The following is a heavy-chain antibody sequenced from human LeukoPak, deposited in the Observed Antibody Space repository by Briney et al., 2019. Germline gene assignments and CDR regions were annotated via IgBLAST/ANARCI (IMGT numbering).Heavy chain of an antibody. J-gene: IGHJ4*02. D-gene: IGHD1-1*01. CDR2: IGTAGDT. CDR1: GFTFSDYG. V-gene: IGHV3-13*01. Sequence: PGGSLRLSCAASGFTFSDYGMHWVRQPTGKGLEWVAAIGTAGDTYYTGSVKGRSTISRENAKNSLYLQMNSLRAGDTAVYYCARVAKERVGGVYYFDYWGQGTLVTVSS. CDR3: ARVAKERVGGVYYFDY.